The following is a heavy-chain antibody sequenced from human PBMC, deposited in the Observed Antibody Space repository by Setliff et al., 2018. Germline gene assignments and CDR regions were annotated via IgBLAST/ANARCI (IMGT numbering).Heavy chain of an antibody. V-gene: IGHV1-69*05. CDR2: SIPMYRTT. J-gene: IGHJ4*02. D-gene: IGHD2-15*01. CDR1: GGTFSRYA. CDR3: ATGPDIGEFGGNYFNY. Sequence: ASVKVSCKASGGTFSRYAISWVRQAPGQGLEWMGGSIPMYRTTKYAQKFQGRVTITTDESTTTAYMELSSLRSEDTAVYYCATGPDIGEFGGNYFNYWGQGTPVTVS.